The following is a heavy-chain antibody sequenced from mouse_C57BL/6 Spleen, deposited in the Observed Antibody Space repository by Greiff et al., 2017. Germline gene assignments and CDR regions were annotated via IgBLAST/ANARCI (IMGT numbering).Heavy chain of an antibody. CDR3: ARWRGDDYDEGAFDY. CDR1: GYTFTGYW. CDR2: ILPGSGST. D-gene: IGHD2-4*01. J-gene: IGHJ2*01. Sequence: VKLQQSGAELMKPGASVKLSCKATGYTFTGYWIEWVKQRPGHGLEWIGEILPGSGSTNYNEKFKGKATFTADTSSNTAYMQLSSLTTEDSAIYYCARWRGDDYDEGAFDYWGQGTTLTVSS. V-gene: IGHV1-9*01.